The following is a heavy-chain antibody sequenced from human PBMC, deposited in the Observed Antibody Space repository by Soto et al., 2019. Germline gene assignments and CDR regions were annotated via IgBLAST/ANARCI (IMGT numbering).Heavy chain of an antibody. CDR3: GKSRVFIGAIVTLLDS. CDR1: GFTFSSYA. D-gene: IGHD3-16*02. V-gene: IGHV3-23*01. J-gene: IGHJ4*02. CDR2: ISNNGYTA. Sequence: EVQLLESGGGLVQPGGSLTLSCATSGFTFSSYAMVWVRQAAEKGLEWVASISNNGYTAYYADSVKGRFTISRGNSENTLYLQMNGLRADDTVLYFCGKSRVFIGAIVTLLDSWGQGTRVTVSS.